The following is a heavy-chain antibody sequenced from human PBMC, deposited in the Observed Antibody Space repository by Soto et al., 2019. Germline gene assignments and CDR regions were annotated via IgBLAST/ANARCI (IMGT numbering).Heavy chain of an antibody. CDR2: LYYRGTT. D-gene: IGHD1-26*01. Sequence: QVQLQESGPGLVKASQTLSLTCTVSGGTLPTGGPFWSWIRQYPGKGLEWIGYLYYRGTTHYNPSLKSRVTISIDTSKNQFSLNLSSVTAADTAGYYCARVVSGSYLDYWGQGTLVTVSS. V-gene: IGHV4-31*03. CDR3: ARVVSGSYLDY. J-gene: IGHJ4*02. CDR1: GGTLPTGGPF.